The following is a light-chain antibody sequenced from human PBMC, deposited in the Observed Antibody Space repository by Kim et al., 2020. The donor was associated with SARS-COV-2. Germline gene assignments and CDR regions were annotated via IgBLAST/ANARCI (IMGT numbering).Light chain of an antibody. CDR3: QSYDSSNWV. CDR2: EDN. V-gene: IGLV6-57*01. CDR1: SGSIASNY. J-gene: IGLJ3*02. Sequence: LTQPHSVSESPGKTVTISCTRSSGSIASNYVQWYQQRPGSSPTTVIYEDNQRPSGVPDRFSGSIDSSSNSASLTISGLKTEDEADYYCQSYDSSNWVFGGGTQLNV.